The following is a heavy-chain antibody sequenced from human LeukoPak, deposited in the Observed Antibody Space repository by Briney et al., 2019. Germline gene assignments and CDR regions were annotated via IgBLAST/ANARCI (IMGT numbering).Heavy chain of an antibody. D-gene: IGHD1-20*01. CDR1: GFTFSSYA. CDR3: ARDVGITGTPNEFDP. Sequence: GGSLRLSCAASGFTFSSYAMHWVRQAPGKGLEWVAVISYDGSNKYYADSVKGRFTISRDNSKNTLYLQMNSLRDEDTAVYYCARDVGITGTPNEFDPWGQGTLVTVSS. V-gene: IGHV3-30-3*01. CDR2: ISYDGSNK. J-gene: IGHJ5*02.